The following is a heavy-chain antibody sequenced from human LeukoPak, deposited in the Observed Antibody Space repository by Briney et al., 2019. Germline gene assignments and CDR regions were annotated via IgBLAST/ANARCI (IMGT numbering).Heavy chain of an antibody. J-gene: IGHJ4*02. CDR2: IRYDGSNK. Sequence: GGSLRLSCAASGFTFSSYGMHWVRQAPGKGLEWVAFIRYDGSNKYYADSVKGRFTISRDNSKDTLYLQMNSLRAEDTAVYYCAKGGDPYSGYDWLFDYWGQGTLVTVSS. CDR1: GFTFSSYG. CDR3: AKGGDPYSGYDWLFDY. D-gene: IGHD5-12*01. V-gene: IGHV3-30*02.